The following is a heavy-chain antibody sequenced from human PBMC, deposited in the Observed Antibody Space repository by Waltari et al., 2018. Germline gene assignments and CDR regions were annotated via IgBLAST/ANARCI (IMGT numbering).Heavy chain of an antibody. D-gene: IGHD1-26*01. CDR1: GYSISSGYY. Sequence: QVQLQESGPGLVKPSETLSLTCAVSGYSISSGYYWGWIRQPPGKGLEWIGSIYHSGSTYYNPSLKSRVTISVDTSKNQFSLKLSSVTAADTAVYYCARDGGVGAYYYHYYYMDVWGKGTTVTVSS. CDR3: ARDGGVGAYYYHYYYMDV. J-gene: IGHJ6*03. CDR2: IYHSGST. V-gene: IGHV4-38-2*02.